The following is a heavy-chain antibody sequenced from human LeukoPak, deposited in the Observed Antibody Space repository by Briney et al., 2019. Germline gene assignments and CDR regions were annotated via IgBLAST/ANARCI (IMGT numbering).Heavy chain of an antibody. V-gene: IGHV3-30*18. Sequence: GGSLRLSCAASGFTFSSYGMPWVRQAPGKGLEWVAVISYDGSNKYYADSVKGRFTISRDNSKNTLYLQMNSLRAEDTAVYYCAKRSDLGVWGQGTTVTVSS. CDR1: GFTFSSYG. J-gene: IGHJ6*02. CDR2: ISYDGSNK. CDR3: AKRSDLGV.